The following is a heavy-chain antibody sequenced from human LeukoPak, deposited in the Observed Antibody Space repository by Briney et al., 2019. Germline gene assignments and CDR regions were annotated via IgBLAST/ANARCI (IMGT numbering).Heavy chain of an antibody. CDR1: GFTFSSYG. J-gene: IGHJ6*02. Sequence: GGSLRLSCAASGFTFSSYGMHWVRQAPGKGLEWVAVISYDGSNKYYADSVKGRFTISRDNSKNTLYLQMNSLRAEDTAVYYCAKDLGPTAVTPGHYYYYYYGMDVWGQGTTVTVSS. CDR2: ISYDGSNK. D-gene: IGHD4-23*01. V-gene: IGHV3-30*18. CDR3: AKDLGPTAVTPGHYYYYYYGMDV.